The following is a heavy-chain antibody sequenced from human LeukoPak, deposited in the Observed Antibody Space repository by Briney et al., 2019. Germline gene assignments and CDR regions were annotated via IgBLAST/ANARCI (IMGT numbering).Heavy chain of an antibody. J-gene: IGHJ4*02. CDR3: AKDKLDTAMVTAVDY. D-gene: IGHD5-18*01. CDR2: ISGSGGST. V-gene: IGHV3-23*01. Sequence: PGGSLRLSCAASGFTFSSYAMSCVRQAPGEGLEWVSAISGSGGSTYYADSVKGRFTISRDNSKNTLYLQMISLRAEDTAVYYCAKDKLDTAMVTAVDYWGQGTLVTVSS. CDR1: GFTFSSYA.